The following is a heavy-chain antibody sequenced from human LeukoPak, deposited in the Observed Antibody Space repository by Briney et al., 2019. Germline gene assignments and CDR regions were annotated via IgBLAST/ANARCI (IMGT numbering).Heavy chain of an antibody. D-gene: IGHD3-9*01. CDR1: GGSISSGDYY. V-gene: IGHV4-30-4*01. CDR3: AREPYDILTGYPSRWFDP. Sequence: PSETLSLTCTVSGGSISSGDYYWGWIRQPPGKGLEWIGYIYYSGSTYYNPSLKSRVTISVDTSKNQFSLKLSSVTAADTAVYYCAREPYDILTGYPSRWFDPWGQGTLVTVSS. CDR2: IYYSGST. J-gene: IGHJ5*02.